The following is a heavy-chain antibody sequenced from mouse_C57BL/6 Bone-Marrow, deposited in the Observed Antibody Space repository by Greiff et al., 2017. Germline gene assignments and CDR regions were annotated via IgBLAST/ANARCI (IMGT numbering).Heavy chain of an antibody. CDR2: IHPNSGST. D-gene: IGHD2-4*01. Sequence: VQLQQPGAELVKPGASVKLSCKASGYTFTSYWMHWVKQRPGQGLEWIGMIHPNSGSTNYNEKFKSKATLTVDKSSSTAYMQLSSLTSEDSAVYYCARQIYYNYDAFLDYWGQGTSVTVSS. CDR3: ARQIYYNYDAFLDY. V-gene: IGHV1-64*01. CDR1: GYTFTSYW. J-gene: IGHJ4*01.